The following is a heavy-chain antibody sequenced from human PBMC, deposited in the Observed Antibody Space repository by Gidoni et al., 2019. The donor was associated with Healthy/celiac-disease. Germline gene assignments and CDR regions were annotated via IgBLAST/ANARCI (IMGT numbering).Heavy chain of an antibody. CDR3: TTGRPTWPGPENDAFDI. V-gene: IGHV3-15*01. Sequence: EVQLVESGGGLVKPGGSLRLSSAASGFTFSNAWLIWVRQAPGKGRGWVGRIKSKTDGGTTDYAAPVKGRFTISRDDSKNTLYLQMNSLKAEDTAVYYCTTGRPTWPGPENDAFDIWGQGTMVTVSS. D-gene: IGHD3-10*01. CDR1: GFTFSNAW. J-gene: IGHJ3*02. CDR2: IKSKTDGGTT.